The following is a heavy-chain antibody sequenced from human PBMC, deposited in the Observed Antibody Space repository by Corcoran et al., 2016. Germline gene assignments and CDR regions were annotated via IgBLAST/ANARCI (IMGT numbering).Heavy chain of an antibody. J-gene: IGHJ4*02. D-gene: IGHD4-17*01. CDR3: ARGPHYGDYVYYFDN. Sequence: EVQLVESGGGLVQPGGSLRLSCVASGFTFSSHWMSWVRQAPGKGLEWVANIKQGGSQKDYVDSVKGRFTISRDNAENSLYLLMNSLRVEDTAVYYCARGPHYGDYVYYFDNWGQGIQVTVSS. V-gene: IGHV3-7*03. CDR2: IKQGGSQK. CDR1: GFTFSSHW.